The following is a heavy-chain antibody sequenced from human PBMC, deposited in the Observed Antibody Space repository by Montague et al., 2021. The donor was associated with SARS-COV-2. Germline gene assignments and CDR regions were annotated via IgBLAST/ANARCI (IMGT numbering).Heavy chain of an antibody. V-gene: IGHV4-39*01. D-gene: IGHD3-22*01. J-gene: IGHJ4*02. Sequence: SETLSLTCTVSGGSISSSSHYWGWLRQPPGRGLQWIGSLSYTGSTYSNPSLKSRVTISRDTSKNQFSLKLSSVAAADTAVYYCARQYYYDNHGFPDYDYWGRGTMVTVSS. CDR1: GGSISSSSHY. CDR3: ARQYYYDNHGFPDYDY. CDR2: LSYTGST.